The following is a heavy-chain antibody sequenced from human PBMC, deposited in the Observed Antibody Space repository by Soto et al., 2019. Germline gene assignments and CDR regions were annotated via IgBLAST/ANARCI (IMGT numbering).Heavy chain of an antibody. Sequence: GGSLRLSCAASGFTFSSYAMSWVRQAPGKGLEWVSAISGSGGSTYYADSVKGRFTISRDNSKNTLYLQMNSLRAEDTAVYYCAKHGGYIPVAVDRFRYGGQGTLVTVSS. CDR1: GFTFSSYA. D-gene: IGHD6-19*01. CDR2: ISGSGGST. V-gene: IGHV3-23*01. J-gene: IGHJ4*02. CDR3: AKHGGYIPVAVDRFRY.